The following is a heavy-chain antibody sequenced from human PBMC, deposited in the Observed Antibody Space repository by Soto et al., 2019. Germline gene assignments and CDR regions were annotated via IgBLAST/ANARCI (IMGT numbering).Heavy chain of an antibody. D-gene: IGHD2-15*01. J-gene: IGHJ3*02. CDR1: GYTFTSYG. V-gene: IGHV1-18*01. CDR2: ISAYNGNT. CDR3: ARDHSDIVVVVAATLPPLDAFDI. Sequence: GASVKVSCKASGYTFTSYGISWVRQAPGQGLERMGWISAYNGNTNYAQKLQGRVTMTTDTSTSTAYMELRSLRSDDTAVYYCARDHSDIVVVVAATLPPLDAFDIWGQGTMVTVSS.